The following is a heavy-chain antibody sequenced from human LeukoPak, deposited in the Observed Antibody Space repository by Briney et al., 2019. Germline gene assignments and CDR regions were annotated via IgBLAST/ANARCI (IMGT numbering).Heavy chain of an antibody. CDR2: ISYDGSNK. V-gene: IGHV3-30*04. J-gene: IGHJ4*02. Sequence: GGSLRLSCAASGFTFSSYAMHWVRQAPGKGLEWVAVISYDGSNKYYADSVKGRFTISRDNSKNTLYLQMNSLRAEDTAVYYCAKDRSWAGYFDYWGQGTLVTVSS. CDR1: GFTFSSYA. CDR3: AKDRSWAGYFDY. D-gene: IGHD3-16*01.